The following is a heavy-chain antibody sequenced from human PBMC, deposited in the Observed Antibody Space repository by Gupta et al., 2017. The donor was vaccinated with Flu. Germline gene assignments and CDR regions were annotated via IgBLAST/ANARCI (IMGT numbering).Heavy chain of an antibody. CDR2: ISYDGSNK. CDR1: TFSSYG. D-gene: IGHD7-27*01. Sequence: TFSSYGMHWGRQAPGKGLEWVAVISYDGSNKYYADSVKGRFTISRDNSKNTLYLQMNSLRXEXTAVYYXAKGWGSGFGYDYWGQGTLVTVSS. V-gene: IGHV3-30*18. J-gene: IGHJ4*02. CDR3: AKGWGSGFGYDY.